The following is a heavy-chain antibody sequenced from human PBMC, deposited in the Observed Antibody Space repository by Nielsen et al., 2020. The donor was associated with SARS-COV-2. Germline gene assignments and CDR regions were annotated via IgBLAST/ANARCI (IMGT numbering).Heavy chain of an antibody. V-gene: IGHV1-2*02. J-gene: IGHJ3*02. Sequence: ASVKVSCKASGYTFTGYYMHWVRQAPGQGLEWMGWINPNSGGTNYAQKFQGRVTMTRDTSISTAYMELSRLRSDDTAVYYCARANEYPEPVLLWFGELLFAFDIWGQGTMVTVSS. D-gene: IGHD3-10*01. CDR3: ARANEYPEPVLLWFGELLFAFDI. CDR2: INPNSGGT. CDR1: GYTFTGYY.